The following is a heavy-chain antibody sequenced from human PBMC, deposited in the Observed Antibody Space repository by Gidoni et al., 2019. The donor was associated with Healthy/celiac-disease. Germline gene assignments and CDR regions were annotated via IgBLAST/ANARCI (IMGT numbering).Heavy chain of an antibody. CDR1: GFTFSSYD. Sequence: EVQLVESGGGLVQPGWFLGLFFSASGFTFSSYDMHWVRQATGKGLEWVSAIGTAGDTYYPGSVKGRFTISRENAKNSLYLQMNSLRAGDTAVYYCARGASPAAAGRIDYWGQGTLVTVSS. CDR3: ARGASPAAAGRIDY. D-gene: IGHD6-13*01. CDR2: IGTAGDT. J-gene: IGHJ4*02. V-gene: IGHV3-13*04.